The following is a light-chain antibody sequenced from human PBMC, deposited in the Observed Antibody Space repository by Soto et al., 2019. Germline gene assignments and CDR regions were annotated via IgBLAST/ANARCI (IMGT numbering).Light chain of an antibody. CDR2: AAS. J-gene: IGKJ1*01. V-gene: IGKV1-8*01. Sequence: AIRITQSPSSLSASTGDRVTITCRASQGISSYLAWYQQKPGKAPKLLIYAASTSQSGVPSRFSGSGSGTDFTLTISCLQSEDSATYYCQQYYSYRTFGQGTKVDIK. CDR1: QGISSY. CDR3: QQYYSYRT.